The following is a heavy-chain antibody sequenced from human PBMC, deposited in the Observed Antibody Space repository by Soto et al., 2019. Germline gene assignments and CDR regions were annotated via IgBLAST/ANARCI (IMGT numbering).Heavy chain of an antibody. CDR1: GFTFSSYS. Sequence: EVQLVESGGGLVQPGGSLSLSCAASGFTFSSYSMNWVRQAPGKGLEWVSYISSSSSTIYYADSVKGRFTISRDNAKNSLDLQMNSLRDEDTAVYYCARTGVPVPYYFDYWGQGTLVTVSS. J-gene: IGHJ4*02. D-gene: IGHD3-10*01. CDR2: ISSSSSTI. CDR3: ARTGVPVPYYFDY. V-gene: IGHV3-48*02.